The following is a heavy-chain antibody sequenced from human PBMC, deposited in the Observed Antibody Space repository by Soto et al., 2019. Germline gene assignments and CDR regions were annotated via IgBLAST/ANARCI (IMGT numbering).Heavy chain of an antibody. V-gene: IGHV1-46*01. D-gene: IGHD6-13*01. CDR2: INPNNGST. Sequence: ASVKVSCKASGYTFTSYYMHWVRQAPGQGLEWMGIINPNNGSTSYAQKLQGRVTMTTDTSTSTAYMELRSLRSDDTAVYYCARVEGIAAPPAFDYWGQGTLVTVSS. CDR1: GYTFTSYY. J-gene: IGHJ4*02. CDR3: ARVEGIAAPPAFDY.